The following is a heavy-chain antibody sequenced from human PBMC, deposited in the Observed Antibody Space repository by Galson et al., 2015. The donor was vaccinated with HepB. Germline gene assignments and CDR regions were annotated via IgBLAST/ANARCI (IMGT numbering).Heavy chain of an antibody. J-gene: IGHJ3*02. V-gene: IGHV1-2*02. D-gene: IGHD6-13*01. CDR1: GYTFTGYY. Sequence: SVKVSCKASGYTFTGYYMHWVRQAPGQGLEWMGWINPNSGGTNYAQKFQGRVTMTRDTSISTAYMELSRLRSDDTAVYYCVRVLAAAGTVDAFDIWGQGTMVTVSS. CDR2: INPNSGGT. CDR3: VRVLAAAGTVDAFDI.